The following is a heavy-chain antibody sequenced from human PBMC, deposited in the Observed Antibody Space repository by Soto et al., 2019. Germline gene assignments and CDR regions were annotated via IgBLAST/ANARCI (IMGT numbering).Heavy chain of an antibody. CDR1: GGSINDDTHY. V-gene: IGHV4-39*01. CDR3: ARLHCDSPNCVPLDP. D-gene: IGHD2-2*01. CDR2: IYYSGTS. Sequence: QLQLQESGPGLVKPSETLSLTCTVSGGSINDDTHYWGWIRQPPGKGLEWIGSIYYSGTSSYNPSLESRVTMSVDTSKKQLSLRLRSVTAADTAVYYCARLHCDSPNCVPLDPWGQGTLVIVSS. J-gene: IGHJ5*02.